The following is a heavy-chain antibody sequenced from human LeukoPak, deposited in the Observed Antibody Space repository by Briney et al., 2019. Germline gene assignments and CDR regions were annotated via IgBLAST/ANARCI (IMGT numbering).Heavy chain of an antibody. D-gene: IGHD3-3*01. J-gene: IGHJ4*02. CDR3: ASHDFWSGYYKD. Sequence: PSETLSLTCAVYGGSFSGYYWSWIRQPPGKGLEWIGEINHSGSTNYNPSLKSRVTISVDTSKNQFSLKLSSVTAADTAVYYCASHDFWSGYYKDWGQGTLVTVSS. V-gene: IGHV4-34*01. CDR1: GGSFSGYY. CDR2: INHSGST.